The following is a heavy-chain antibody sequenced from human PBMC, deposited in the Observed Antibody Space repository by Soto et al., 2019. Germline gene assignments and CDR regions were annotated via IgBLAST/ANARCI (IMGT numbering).Heavy chain of an antibody. J-gene: IGHJ5*02. V-gene: IGHV3-23*01. CDR3: AKDRSRYSSGWYNWFDP. CDR1: GFTFTNFG. D-gene: IGHD6-19*01. Sequence: EVQLLESGGGLVQPGGSLRLSCVASGFTFTNFGMSWVRQAPGKGLDWVASFRVSDDATYYADSVKGRFTISRDYSKNTLYLQMSSVRVEDTALYYCAKDRSRYSSGWYNWFDPWGQGTLVTVSS. CDR2: FRVSDDAT.